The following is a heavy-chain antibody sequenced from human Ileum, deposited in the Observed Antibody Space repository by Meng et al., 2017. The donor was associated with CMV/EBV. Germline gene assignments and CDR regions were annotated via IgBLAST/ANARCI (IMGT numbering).Heavy chain of an antibody. CDR3: ARRVVPAAPSFYYYYYGMDV. V-gene: IGHV1-24*01. CDR1: GYTLTELS. Sequence: ASVKVSCKVSGYTLTELSMHWVRQAPGKGLEWMGGFDPEDGETIYAQKFQGRVTMTTDTSTSTAYMELRSLRSDDTAVYYCARRVVPAAPSFYYYYYGMDVWGQGTMVTVSS. J-gene: IGHJ6*02. CDR2: FDPEDGET. D-gene: IGHD2-2*01.